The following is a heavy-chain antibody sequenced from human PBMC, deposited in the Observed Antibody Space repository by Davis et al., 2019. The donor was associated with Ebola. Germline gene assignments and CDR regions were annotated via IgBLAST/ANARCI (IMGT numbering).Heavy chain of an antibody. Sequence: GESLKISCKGSGYSFTSNWISWVRQMPGKGLEWMGRIDPSDSYTNYSPSFQGHVTISADKSISTAYLQWSSLKASDTAMYYCARQRYDFWSGYYVHYGTDVWGQGTTVTVSS. J-gene: IGHJ6*02. CDR2: IDPSDSYT. CDR3: ARQRYDFWSGYYVHYGTDV. D-gene: IGHD3-3*01. CDR1: GYSFTSNW. V-gene: IGHV5-10-1*01.